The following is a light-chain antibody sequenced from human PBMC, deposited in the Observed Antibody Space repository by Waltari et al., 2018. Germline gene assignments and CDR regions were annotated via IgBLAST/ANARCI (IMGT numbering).Light chain of an antibody. J-gene: IGKJ5*01. CDR1: QSVLSNPNKNNY. Sequence: DIVMTQSPDSLAVSLGERATIHCQSSQSVLSNPNKNNYLAWYQQKPGQPPKLFIYWASTRESGVPDRFSGSGSGTDFTLTISSLQAEDVAVYYCQQYYTTPPTFGQGTRLEIK. CDR2: WAS. V-gene: IGKV4-1*01. CDR3: QQYYTTPPT.